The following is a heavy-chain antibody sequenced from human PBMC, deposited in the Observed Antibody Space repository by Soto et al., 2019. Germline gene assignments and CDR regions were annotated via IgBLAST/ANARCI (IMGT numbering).Heavy chain of an antibody. J-gene: IGHJ4*02. D-gene: IGHD2-2*01. V-gene: IGHV3-23*01. CDR3: AKRDCSSSNCYYFDY. Sequence: EVQLLESGGGLVQPGGSLRLSCAASEFTFSTYAMSWVRQAPGKGLEWVSAISNTGGSTYYADSVKGRFIISRDNSKNTLYLQMSSLRAEDTAVYYCAKRDCSSSNCYYFDYWGQGTLVTVSS. CDR2: ISNTGGST. CDR1: EFTFSTYA.